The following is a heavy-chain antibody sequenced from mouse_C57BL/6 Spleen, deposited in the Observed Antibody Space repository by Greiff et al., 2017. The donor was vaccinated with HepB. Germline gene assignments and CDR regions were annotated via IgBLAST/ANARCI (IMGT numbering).Heavy chain of an antibody. CDR3: ARDSYDGYQGFAY. Sequence: EVKLVESGGGLVKPGGSLKLSCAASGFTFSSYAMSWVRQTPEKRLEWVATISDGGSYTYYPDNVKGRFTISRDKAKNNLYLQMSHLKSEDTAMYYCARDSYDGYQGFAYWGQGTLVTVSA. V-gene: IGHV5-4*01. J-gene: IGHJ3*01. CDR1: GFTFSSYA. CDR2: ISDGGSYT. D-gene: IGHD2-3*01.